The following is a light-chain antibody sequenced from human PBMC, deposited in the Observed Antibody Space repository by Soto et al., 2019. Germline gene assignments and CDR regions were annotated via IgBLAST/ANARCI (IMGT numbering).Light chain of an antibody. CDR2: EGR. CDR3: CSYAGSSTVV. Sequence: QSVLTQPASVSGSPGQSITISCTGTSSDVGSYNLVSWYQQHPGKAPKLMIYEGRKRPSGVSNRFSGSKSGNTASLTISGLQAEDEADYYCCSYAGSSTVVFGGGTKVTVL. V-gene: IGLV2-23*01. CDR1: SSDVGSYNL. J-gene: IGLJ2*01.